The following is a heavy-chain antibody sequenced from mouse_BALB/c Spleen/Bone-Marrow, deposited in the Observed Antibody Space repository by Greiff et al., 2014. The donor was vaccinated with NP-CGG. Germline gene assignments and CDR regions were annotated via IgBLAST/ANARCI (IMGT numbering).Heavy chain of an antibody. Sequence: VQLQQPGPELVKPGASVKIPCKASGYTFTDYNMDWVKQSHGKSLGWIGDINPNNGGTIYNQKFKDKATLTVDKSSSTAYMELRSLTSEDTAVYYCVREDWDGDFDYWGQGTILTVSS. J-gene: IGHJ2*01. CDR2: INPNNGGT. D-gene: IGHD4-1*01. V-gene: IGHV1-18*01. CDR3: VREDWDGDFDY. CDR1: GYTFTDYN.